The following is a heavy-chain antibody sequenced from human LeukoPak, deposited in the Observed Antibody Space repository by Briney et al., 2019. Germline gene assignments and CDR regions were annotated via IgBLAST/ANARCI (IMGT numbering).Heavy chain of an antibody. CDR3: ARAHSNLSFDY. J-gene: IGHJ4*02. CDR1: GGSISGYY. CDR2: IYYSGST. D-gene: IGHD2/OR15-2a*01. Sequence: PSETLSLTCTVSGGSISGYYWSWIRQPPGKGLEWIGYIYYSGSTNYNPSLKSRVTISVDTSKNQFSLKLSSVTAADTAVCYCARAHSNLSFDYGGQGTLVTVSS. V-gene: IGHV4-59*08.